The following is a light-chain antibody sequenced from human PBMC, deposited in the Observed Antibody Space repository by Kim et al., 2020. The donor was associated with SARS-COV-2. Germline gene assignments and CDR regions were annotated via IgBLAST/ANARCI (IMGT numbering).Light chain of an antibody. CDR1: QGIRDD. Sequence: AIQMTQSPSSLSASVGDRVTITCRASQGIRDDLGWNQQKPGKAPKLLIYAASSLESGVPSRFSGSGSGTNFTLTITSLQPEDFAAYYCLQDYNYPYTFGQGTKLEI. CDR3: LQDYNYPYT. CDR2: AAS. V-gene: IGKV1-6*01. J-gene: IGKJ2*01.